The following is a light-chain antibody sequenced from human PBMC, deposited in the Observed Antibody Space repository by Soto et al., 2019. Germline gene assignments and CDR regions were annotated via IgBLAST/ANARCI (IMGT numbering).Light chain of an antibody. Sequence: QSALTQPPSASGSPVQSVSISFTGTRIGIGGHNYVSWYQQHPGKAPKLMIYEVSKRPSGVPDRFSGSKSGNTASLTVSGLQAEDEADYYCSSYAGSNNFVFGTGTKVTVL. CDR1: RIGIGGHNY. V-gene: IGLV2-8*01. CDR2: EVS. CDR3: SSYAGSNNFV. J-gene: IGLJ1*01.